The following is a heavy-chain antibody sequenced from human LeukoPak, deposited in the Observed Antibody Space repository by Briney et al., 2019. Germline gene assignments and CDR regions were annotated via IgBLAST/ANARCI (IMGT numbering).Heavy chain of an antibody. D-gene: IGHD1-26*01. CDR2: ITHGGRA. CDR1: ADSFSGYS. V-gene: IGHV4-34*01. CDR3: ARTYEIVGSTAFYHYLFYMDI. Sequence: PSETLSLTCAVYADSFSGYSWSWIRQSPGRGLEWIGEITHGGRAKYNPSLKSRVTMSVDTSKNQFSLRLTSVTAADTAIYYCARTYEIVGSTAFYHYLFYMDIWSKGTPVTISS. J-gene: IGHJ6*03.